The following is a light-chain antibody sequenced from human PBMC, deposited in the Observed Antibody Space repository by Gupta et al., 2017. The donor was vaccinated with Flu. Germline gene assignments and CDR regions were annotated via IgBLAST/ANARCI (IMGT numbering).Light chain of an antibody. CDR1: QGGLYRSNNNNN. CDR3: QQEHSTPWT. Sequence: DIVMTQSPDSLAVSLGERATINCKSSQGGLYRSNNNNNLAWYQQKSGQPPKLLIYWASSRESGVPDRFSGRGSGTDFSLTISSLQAEDVAVYYCQQEHSTPWTFGQGTKVEIK. J-gene: IGKJ1*01. V-gene: IGKV4-1*01. CDR2: WAS.